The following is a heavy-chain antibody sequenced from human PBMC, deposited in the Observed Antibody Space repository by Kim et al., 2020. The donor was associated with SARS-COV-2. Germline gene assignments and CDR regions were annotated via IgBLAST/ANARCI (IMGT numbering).Heavy chain of an antibody. J-gene: IGHJ6*02. CDR2: IYSGGST. Sequence: GGSLRLSCAASGFTVSSNYMSWVRQAPGKGLEWVSVIYSGGSTYYADSVKGRFTISRDNSKNTLYLQMNSLRAEDTAVYYCAREIDDFWSGYSGDYYYYGMDVWGQGTTVTVSS. CDR1: GFTVSSNY. CDR3: AREIDDFWSGYSGDYYYYGMDV. V-gene: IGHV3-66*01. D-gene: IGHD3-3*01.